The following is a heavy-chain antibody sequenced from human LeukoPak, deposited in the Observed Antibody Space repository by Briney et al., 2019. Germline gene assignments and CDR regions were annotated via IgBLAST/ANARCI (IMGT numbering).Heavy chain of an antibody. CDR2: INPSGGST. J-gene: IGHJ6*02. Sequence: GASLKVSCKASGYTFTSYYMHWVRQAPGQGLEWMGIINPSGGSTSYAQKFQGRVTMTRDTSTSTVYMELSSLRSEDTAVYYCARSGVGGTYYYYYYYGMDVWGQGTTVTVSS. CDR3: ARSGVGGTYYYYYYYGMDV. CDR1: GYTFTSYY. D-gene: IGHD1-26*01. V-gene: IGHV1-46*01.